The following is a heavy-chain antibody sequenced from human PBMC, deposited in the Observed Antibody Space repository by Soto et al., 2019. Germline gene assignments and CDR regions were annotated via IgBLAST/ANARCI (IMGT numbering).Heavy chain of an antibody. V-gene: IGHV4-31*03. J-gene: IGHJ4*02. CDR1: GGSVSSGSYY. D-gene: IGHD3-22*01. CDR3: ARAYDSSGYYYLSLFH. Sequence: PSETLSLTCTVSGGSVSSGSYYWSWIRQPPGKGLEWIGYIYYSGGTYYNPSLKSRVTISVDTSKNQFSLKLSSVTAADTAVYYCARAYDSSGYYYLSLFHWGQGTLVTVSS. CDR2: IYYSGGT.